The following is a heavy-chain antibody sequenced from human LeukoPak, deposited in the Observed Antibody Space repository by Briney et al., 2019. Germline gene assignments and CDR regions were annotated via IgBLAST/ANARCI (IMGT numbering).Heavy chain of an antibody. CDR1: GFTFSSYG. V-gene: IGHV3-30*18. CDR3: AKELGSTLVRDSSRFFGS. CDR2: ISWDGSVS. J-gene: IGHJ4*02. Sequence: PGRSLRLSCAASGFTFSSYGMHWVRQAPGKGLEWVAVISWDGSVSHYADSVKGRIAISRDSSKRTMYLQMSNLRAEDTAVYYCAKELGSTLVRDSSRFFGSWGQGTLVTVSS. D-gene: IGHD3-10*01.